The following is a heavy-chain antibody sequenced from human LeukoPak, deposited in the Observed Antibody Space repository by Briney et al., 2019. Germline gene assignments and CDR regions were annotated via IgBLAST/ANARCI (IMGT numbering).Heavy chain of an antibody. CDR1: GDSVSSNSGA. D-gene: IGHD3-3*02. Sequence: SQTLSLTCAISGDSVSSNSGAWNWIRQSPSRGLEWLGRTYSRSKWYNDYAVSVKSRITIKPDTSKNQFSLQLNSVTPEDTAVYYCARDSNQLERIRTARKFKSGWYFDLWGRGTLVTVSS. J-gene: IGHJ2*01. CDR3: ARDSNQLERIRTARKFKSGWYFDL. V-gene: IGHV6-1*01. CDR2: TYSRSKWYN.